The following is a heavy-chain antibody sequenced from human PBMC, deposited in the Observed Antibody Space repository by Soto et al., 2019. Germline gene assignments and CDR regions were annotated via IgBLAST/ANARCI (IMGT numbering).Heavy chain of an antibody. D-gene: IGHD2-2*01. CDR3: ARGLGEYHLLSRWFDP. CDR1: GGSISSSNW. Sequence: QVQLQESGPGLVKPSGTLSLTCAVSGGSISSSNWWSWVRQPPGKGLEWIGEIYHSGSTNYNPSLESPVNISVDKSKNQFSLTLSSVTAADTAVYYCARGLGEYHLLSRWFDPWGQGTLVTVSS. J-gene: IGHJ5*02. CDR2: IYHSGST. V-gene: IGHV4-4*02.